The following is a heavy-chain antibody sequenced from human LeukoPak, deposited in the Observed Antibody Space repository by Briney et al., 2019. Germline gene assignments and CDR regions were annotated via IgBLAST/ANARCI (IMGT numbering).Heavy chain of an antibody. J-gene: IGHJ4*02. V-gene: IGHV1-69*04. CDR3: ARQLRWDQYYFDY. D-gene: IGHD4-23*01. Sequence: GASVKVSCKASGGTFSSYAISWVRQAPGQGLEWMGRIIPILGIANYAQKSQGRVTITADKSTSTAYMELSSLRSEDTAVYYCARQLRWDQYYFDYWGQGTLVTVSS. CDR2: IIPILGIA. CDR1: GGTFSSYA.